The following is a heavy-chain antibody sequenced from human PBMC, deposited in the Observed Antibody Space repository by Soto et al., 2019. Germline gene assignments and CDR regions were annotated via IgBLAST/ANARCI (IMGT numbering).Heavy chain of an antibody. CDR1: GFTFSSYA. J-gene: IGHJ5*02. CDR3: ARETSEGWFDP. Sequence: QVQLVESGGGVVQPGRSLRLSCAASGFTFSSYAMHWVCQAPGKGLEWVAVISYDGSNKYYADSVKGRFTISRDNSKNTLYLQMNSLRAEDTAVYYCARETSEGWFDPWGQGTLVTVSS. CDR2: ISYDGSNK. V-gene: IGHV3-30-3*01.